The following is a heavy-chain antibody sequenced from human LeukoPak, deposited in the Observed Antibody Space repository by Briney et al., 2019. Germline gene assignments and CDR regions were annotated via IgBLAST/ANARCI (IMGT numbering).Heavy chain of an antibody. CDR3: ARDSGYDYPYGFDY. J-gene: IGHJ4*02. V-gene: IGHV3-74*01. D-gene: IGHD5-12*01. CDR1: GFTFSSYW. CDR2: INSDGSST. Sequence: PGGSLRLSCAASGFTFSSYWMNGVRQAPGKGLVWVSRINSDGSSTSYADSVKGRFTVSRDNAKNTLYLQMNSLRAEDTAVYYCARDSGYDYPYGFDYWGQGTLVTVSS.